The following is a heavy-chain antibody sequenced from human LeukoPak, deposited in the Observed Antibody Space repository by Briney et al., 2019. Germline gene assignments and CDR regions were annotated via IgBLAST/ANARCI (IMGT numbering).Heavy chain of an antibody. CDR1: GFTFSSKY. CDR3: ARDGPDSLYFDY. D-gene: IGHD2-2*01. V-gene: IGHV3-66*01. CDR2: IYRRGAT. Sequence: PGGSLRLSCAASGFTFSSKYMRWVRQAPGKGGECVSVIYRRGATYYAYSVKDSFPISRDISKTTLFLQMNSLSVEDTAVYFCARDGPDSLYFDYWGQGTLVTASP. J-gene: IGHJ4*02.